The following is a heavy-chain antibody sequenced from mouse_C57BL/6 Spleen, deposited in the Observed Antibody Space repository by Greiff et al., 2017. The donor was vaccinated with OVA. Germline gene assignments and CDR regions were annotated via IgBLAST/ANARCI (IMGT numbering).Heavy chain of an antibody. Sequence: VQLQQSGAELVRPGASVKLSCKASGYTFTDYYINWVKQRPGQGLEWIARIYPGSGITYYNEKFKGKATLTAEKSSSTAYMQLSSLTSEDSAVYFCARGPGFAYWGQGTLVTVSA. CDR1: GYTFTDYY. V-gene: IGHV1-76*01. CDR2: IYPGSGIT. CDR3: ARGPGFAY. J-gene: IGHJ3*01.